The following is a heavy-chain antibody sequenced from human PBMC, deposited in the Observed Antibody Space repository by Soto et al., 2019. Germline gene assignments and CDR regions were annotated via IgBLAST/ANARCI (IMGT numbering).Heavy chain of an antibody. Sequence: QVQLVQSGAEVKKPGSSVKVSCKASGDTFNFYTINWVRQAPGLGLEWMGRFNPILSFSNSALKFQGRVTLTADKSTSTAYMVLSSLRSEDTAIYYCAPSFGSGSRAFDYWGKGALVTVSS. CDR3: APSFGSGSRAFDY. J-gene: IGHJ4*02. V-gene: IGHV1-69*02. CDR2: FNPILSFS. D-gene: IGHD3-10*01. CDR1: GDTFNFYT.